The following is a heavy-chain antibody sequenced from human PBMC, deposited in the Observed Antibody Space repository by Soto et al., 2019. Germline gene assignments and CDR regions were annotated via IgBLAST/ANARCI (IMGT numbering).Heavy chain of an antibody. V-gene: IGHV3-48*02. D-gene: IGHD3-22*01. J-gene: IGHJ4*02. Sequence: EVQLVESGGGLVQPGGSLRLSCAASGFIFSNYGMHWVRQAPGTGLEWISYVGASATSRYYADSVKGRFTISRDNAKNALYLHMTSLRDADTAVYYCAGAILIGGSSGWGFNYWGQGSLVTVSS. CDR2: VGASATSR. CDR1: GFIFSNYG. CDR3: AGAILIGGSSGWGFNY.